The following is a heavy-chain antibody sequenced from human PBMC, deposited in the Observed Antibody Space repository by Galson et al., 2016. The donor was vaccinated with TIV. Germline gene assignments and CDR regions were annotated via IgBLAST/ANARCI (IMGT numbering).Heavy chain of an antibody. CDR2: INPIFGTA. D-gene: IGHD3-10*01. J-gene: IGHJ4*02. Sequence: SVKVSCKASGGIFSNFVISWVRQAPGQGLEWMGSINPIFGTANYAQKFQGRVTITADTSTSTFYMDLSSLRPEKTAIYYCARGRGYSFGSGSSYFDYWGQGSLVTVSS. CDR1: GGIFSNFV. V-gene: IGHV1-69*06. CDR3: ARGRGYSFGSGSSYFDY.